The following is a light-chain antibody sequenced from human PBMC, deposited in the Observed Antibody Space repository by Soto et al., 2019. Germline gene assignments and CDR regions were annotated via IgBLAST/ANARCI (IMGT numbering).Light chain of an antibody. CDR2: VGTGGIVG. Sequence: QSVLTQPPSASASLGASVTLTCTRSSGYSNYKVDWYQQRPGKGPRFVMRVGTGGIVGSKGDGIPDRFSVLGSGLNRYLTIKNIQEEDESDYHCGADHGSGSNFFVVFGGGTKLTVL. J-gene: IGLJ2*01. CDR1: SGYSNYK. CDR3: GADHGSGSNFFVV. V-gene: IGLV9-49*01.